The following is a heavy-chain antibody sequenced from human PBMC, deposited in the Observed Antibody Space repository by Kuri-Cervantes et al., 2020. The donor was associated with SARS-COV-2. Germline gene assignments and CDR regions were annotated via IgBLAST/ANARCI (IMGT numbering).Heavy chain of an antibody. CDR2: IMANFGTA. CDR1: GGTFSSYA. CDR3: ARSTTGRERVFDY. J-gene: IGHJ4*02. D-gene: IGHD4-17*01. Sequence: SVKVSCKASGGTFSSYAISWVRQAPGQGREWMGGIMANFGTANYAQKFQGRVTITADESTSTAYMELSSLISEDTAVYYCARSTTGRERVFDYWGQGTLVTVSS. V-gene: IGHV1-69*13.